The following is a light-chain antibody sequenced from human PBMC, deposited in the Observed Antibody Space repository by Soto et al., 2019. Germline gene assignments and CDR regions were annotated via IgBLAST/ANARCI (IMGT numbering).Light chain of an antibody. CDR3: AAWDGALNGVV. J-gene: IGLJ3*02. V-gene: IGLV1-44*01. Sequence: QSVLTQPPSASGTPGQTVTISCSGSTSNIGSNTVNWYHQVPGTAPKLIIYTNNLRPSGVPDRFSASVSGTSASLAISHLQSEDEGDFYCAAWDGALNGVVFGGGTQLTVL. CDR1: TSNIGSNT. CDR2: TNN.